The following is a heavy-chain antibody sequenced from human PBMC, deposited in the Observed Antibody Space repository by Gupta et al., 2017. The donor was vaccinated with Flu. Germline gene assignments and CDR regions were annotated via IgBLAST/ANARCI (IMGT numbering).Heavy chain of an antibody. CDR3: ARVPYCSTTSCYQPFDY. CDR2: INPNSGGT. Sequence: PGQGLEWMGRINPNSGGTKFAQKFQGRVTLTGDTSISTAYMELSRLTSDDTGVYYCARVPYCSTTSCYQPFDYWGQGTLVTVSS. V-gene: IGHV1-2*05. J-gene: IGHJ4*02. D-gene: IGHD2-2*01.